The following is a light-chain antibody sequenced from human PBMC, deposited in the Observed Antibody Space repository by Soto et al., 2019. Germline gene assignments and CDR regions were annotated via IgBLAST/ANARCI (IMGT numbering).Light chain of an antibody. CDR1: QSVSNSY. CDR2: GAS. V-gene: IGKV3-20*01. CDR3: QQYGSSPKT. J-gene: IGKJ1*01. Sequence: EIVLTQSPGTLSLSPGDGAALSCRASQSVSNSYLAWYQQKPGQPPRLLIYGASNRATGIPDRFSGSGSGTDFTLTISRLETEDFAVYYCQQYGSSPKTFGQGTKVEIK.